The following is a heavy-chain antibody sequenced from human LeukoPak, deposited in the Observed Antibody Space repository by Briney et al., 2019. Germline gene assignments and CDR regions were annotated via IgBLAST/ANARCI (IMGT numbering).Heavy chain of an antibody. CDR2: ISVYNGDT. V-gene: IGHV1-18*01. J-gene: IGHJ4*02. CDR3: ARSVPSDY. CDR1: GYTFTSFG. Sequence: ASVKVSCKTSGYTFTSFGISWVRHAPGQGLEWMGWISVYNGDTNFAKKFQGRVTMTTDTSTSTVYMELGNLRSDDTAVYYCARSVPSDYWGQGTLVTVSS.